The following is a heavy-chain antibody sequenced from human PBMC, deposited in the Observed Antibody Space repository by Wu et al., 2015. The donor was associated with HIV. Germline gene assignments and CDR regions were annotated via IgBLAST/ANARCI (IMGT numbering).Heavy chain of an antibody. CDR3: ARDKSSSSFDY. J-gene: IGHJ4*02. CDR2: IITLFGTT. V-gene: IGHV1-69*13. Sequence: QVQLVQSGAEVKKPGSSVKVSCKASGYTFKSYTVTWVRQAPGXGLEWMGRIITLFGTTNYAQKFQGRVTITADDFTSTSYMELTRLRSEDTAVYYCARDKSSSSFDYWGQGTLVTVSS. D-gene: IGHD6-19*01. CDR1: GYTFKSYT.